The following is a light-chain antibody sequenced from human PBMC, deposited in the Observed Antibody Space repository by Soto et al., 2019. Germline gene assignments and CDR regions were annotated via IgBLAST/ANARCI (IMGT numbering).Light chain of an antibody. Sequence: DIQMTQSPSTLSASVGDRVTITCRASQRISSWLAWYQQKPGTAPKLLIYKASTLQSGVPSRFSGSGSGTEFTLTISSLQPDDSATYYCQQYNDNWTVGQGTKVDIK. CDR2: KAS. V-gene: IGKV1-5*03. CDR1: QRISSW. J-gene: IGKJ1*01. CDR3: QQYNDNWT.